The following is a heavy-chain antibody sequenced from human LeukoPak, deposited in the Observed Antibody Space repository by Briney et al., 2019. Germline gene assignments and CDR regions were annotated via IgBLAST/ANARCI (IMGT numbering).Heavy chain of an antibody. J-gene: IGHJ4*02. D-gene: IGHD6-19*01. V-gene: IGHV4-59*08. CDR2: IYYSGST. CDR1: GGSISCYY. Sequence: SETLSLTCTVSGGSISCYYWSWIRQPPGKGLEWIGYIYYSGSTNYNPSLKSRVTISVGTSKNQFSLKLSSVTAADTAVYYCARRDPSGGSGWYFDYWGQGTLVTVSS. CDR3: ARRDPSGGSGWYFDY.